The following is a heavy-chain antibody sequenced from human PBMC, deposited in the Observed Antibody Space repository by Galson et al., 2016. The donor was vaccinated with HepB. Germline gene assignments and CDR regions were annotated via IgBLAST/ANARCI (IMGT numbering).Heavy chain of an antibody. Sequence: CAISGDSVSNNNAAWHWIRQFPSRGLEWLGKTYYRSKWFNDYAGSVTSRISINPDTSQNQFSLQLNSVTPEDTAVYYCARQYGRVFEYWGQGTLVTVSS. CDR3: ARQYGRVFEY. CDR2: TYYRSKWFN. D-gene: IGHD2/OR15-2a*01. CDR1: GDSVSNNNAA. V-gene: IGHV6-1*01. J-gene: IGHJ4*02.